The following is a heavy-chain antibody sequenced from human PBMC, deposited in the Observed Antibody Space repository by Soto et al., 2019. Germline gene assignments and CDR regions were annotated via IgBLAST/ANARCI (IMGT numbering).Heavy chain of an antibody. Sequence: PGGSMRLSCAASGFTFSSYAMHWVRQAPGKGLEWVAVISYDGSNKYYADSVKGRFTISRDNSKNTLYLQMNSLRAEDTAVYYCARACSGGSCYSLYYYYGMDVWGQGTTVTVSS. CDR1: GFTFSSYA. V-gene: IGHV3-30-3*01. CDR3: ARACSGGSCYSLYYYYGMDV. CDR2: ISYDGSNK. D-gene: IGHD2-15*01. J-gene: IGHJ6*02.